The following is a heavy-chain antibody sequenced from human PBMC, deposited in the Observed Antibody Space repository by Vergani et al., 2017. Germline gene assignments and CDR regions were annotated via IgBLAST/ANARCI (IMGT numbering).Heavy chain of an antibody. CDR1: DSSIMTNPY. CDR2: IHHSGDT. Sequence: QVQLQESGPGLVKPSETLTLTCDVSDSSIMTNPYWGWFRQSPGKGLVWIGCIHHSGDTHYNSSLKSRVSISIVSISNFSLSLTSVTAAATAIYYCARNRDSGGCFPSSYFYGMDVWGHGTTVTVSS. CDR3: ARNRDSGGCFPSSYFYGMDV. V-gene: IGHV4-38-2*01. D-gene: IGHD2-21*01. J-gene: IGHJ6*02.